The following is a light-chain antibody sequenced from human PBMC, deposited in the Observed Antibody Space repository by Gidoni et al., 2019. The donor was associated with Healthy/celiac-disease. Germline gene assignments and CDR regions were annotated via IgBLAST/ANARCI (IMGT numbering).Light chain of an antibody. CDR3: QAWDSSFVV. Sequence: SYERTQPTSVYVPPGQTASSTCSGDKLGEKYACWYQQQPGQSPVLVIYQDSKRPSGIPERFSGSNSGNTATLTISGTQAMDGADYYCQAWDSSFVVFGGGTKLTVL. V-gene: IGLV3-1*01. J-gene: IGLJ2*01. CDR2: QDS. CDR1: KLGEKY.